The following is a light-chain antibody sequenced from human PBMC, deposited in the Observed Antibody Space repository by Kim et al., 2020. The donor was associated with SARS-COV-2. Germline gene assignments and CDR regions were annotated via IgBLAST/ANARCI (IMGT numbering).Light chain of an antibody. V-gene: IGLV3-21*03. CDR1: NIGSKS. CDR3: QVWDTNSDHVV. CDR2: DDS. Sequence: SYELTQPPSVSVAPGKTARITCGGNNIGSKSVYWYQQKLGQAPVLVVFDDSERPSGIPERFSGFRSGNTGTLTVIRVEAGDEADYYCQVWDTNSDHVVFGEGTQLTVL. J-gene: IGLJ2*01.